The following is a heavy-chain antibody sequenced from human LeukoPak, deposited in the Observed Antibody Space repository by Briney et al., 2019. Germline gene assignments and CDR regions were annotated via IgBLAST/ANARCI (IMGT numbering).Heavy chain of an antibody. V-gene: IGHV1-2*02. D-gene: IGHD2-2*01. Sequence: GASVKVSCKASGYTFTGYYMHWVRQAPGQGLEWMGGINPNSGGTNYAQTVQVRVTMTRDTSISTAYMELSRLRSDDTAVYYCARVAVVVVPAAALGYWGQGTLVTVSS. J-gene: IGHJ4*02. CDR1: GYTFTGYY. CDR2: INPNSGGT. CDR3: ARVAVVVVPAAALGY.